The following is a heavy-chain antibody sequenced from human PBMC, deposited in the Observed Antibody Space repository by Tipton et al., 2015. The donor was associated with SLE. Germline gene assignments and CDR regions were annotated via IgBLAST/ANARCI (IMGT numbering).Heavy chain of an antibody. CDR3: ARAEMYTEGSAFYYYVDV. J-gene: IGHJ6*03. D-gene: IGHD5-24*01. Sequence: TLSLTCTVSGDSISSYYWNWIRQPPGKGLEWIGYVYYGGGTNYNPSLKSRVTISVDPSKNQFSLKLSSVTAADTAVYYCARAEMYTEGSAFYYYVDVWGKGTTVTVSS. CDR2: VYYGGGT. V-gene: IGHV4-59*01. CDR1: GDSISSYY.